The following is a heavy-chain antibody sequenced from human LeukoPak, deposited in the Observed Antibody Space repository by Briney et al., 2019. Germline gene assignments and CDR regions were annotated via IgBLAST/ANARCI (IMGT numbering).Heavy chain of an antibody. CDR3: ARLRSGSYYYYYMDV. J-gene: IGHJ6*03. V-gene: IGHV4-34*01. CDR2: INHSGST. CDR1: GGSFSGYY. D-gene: IGHD6-19*01. Sequence: SETLSLTCAVYGGSFSGYYWSGIRQPPGKGLEWIGEINHSGSTNYNPSLKSRVTISVDTSKNQFSLKLSSVTAADTAVYYCARLRSGSYYYYYMDVWGKGTTVTISS.